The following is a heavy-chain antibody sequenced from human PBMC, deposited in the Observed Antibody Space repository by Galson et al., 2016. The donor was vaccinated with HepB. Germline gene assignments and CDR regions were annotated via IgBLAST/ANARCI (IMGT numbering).Heavy chain of an antibody. CDR1: GGSISSYY. CDR2: MYYSGST. V-gene: IGHV4-59*01. J-gene: IGHJ6*02. D-gene: IGHD3-10*01. Sequence: ETLSLTCTVSGGSISSYYWSWIRQPPGKGLEWIGYMYYSGSTNYNPSLKSRLTKSVDTSKNQFSLKLSSVTAADTAVYYCARHPPRWFEELLVYGMDVWGQGTTVTVSS. CDR3: ARHPPRWFEELLVYGMDV.